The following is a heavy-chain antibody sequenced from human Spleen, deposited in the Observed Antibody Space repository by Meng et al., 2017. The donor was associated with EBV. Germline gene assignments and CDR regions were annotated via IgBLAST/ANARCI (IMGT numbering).Heavy chain of an antibody. Sequence: VQLGQFGSGLKKPGASVPVSGKASGHTFTSNAMNWVRQAPGQGLEWMGWINTDTGNPTYAQGFTGRFVFSLDTSVSTAYLQISSLKAEDTAVYYCARETTEEFDYWGQGTLVTVSS. CDR3: ARETTEEFDY. CDR1: GHTFTSNA. CDR2: INTDTGNP. D-gene: IGHD1-1*01. J-gene: IGHJ4*02. V-gene: IGHV7-4-1*02.